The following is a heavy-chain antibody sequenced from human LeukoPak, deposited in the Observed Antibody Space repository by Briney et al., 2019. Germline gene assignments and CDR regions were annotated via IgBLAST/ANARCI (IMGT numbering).Heavy chain of an antibody. CDR2: IYYSGST. D-gene: IGHD3-10*01. Sequence: SETLSLTRTVSGGSISSYYWSWIRQPPGKGLAWIGYIYYSGSTNYNPSLKSRVTISVDTSKNQFSLKLSSVTAADTAAYYCARVEEGYGSGRRENYYYYYMDVWGKGTTVTISS. CDR3: ARVEEGYGSGRRENYYYYYMDV. CDR1: GGSISSYY. V-gene: IGHV4-59*01. J-gene: IGHJ6*03.